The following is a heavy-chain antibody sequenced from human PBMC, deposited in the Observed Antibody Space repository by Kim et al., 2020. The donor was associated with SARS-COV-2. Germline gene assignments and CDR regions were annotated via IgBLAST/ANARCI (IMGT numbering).Heavy chain of an antibody. J-gene: IGHJ3*02. CDR2: IYYSGST. Sequence: SETLSLTCTVSGGSISSGGYYWSWIRQHPGKGLEWIGYIYYSGSTYYNPSLKSRVTISVDTSKNQFSLKLSSVTAADTAVYYCARAPMIVVVIDAFDIWGQGTMVTFSS. CDR1: GGSISSGGYY. V-gene: IGHV4-31*03. CDR3: ARAPMIVVVIDAFDI. D-gene: IGHD3-22*01.